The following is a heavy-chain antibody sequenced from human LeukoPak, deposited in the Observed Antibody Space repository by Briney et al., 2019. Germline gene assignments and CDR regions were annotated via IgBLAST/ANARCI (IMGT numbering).Heavy chain of an antibody. CDR1: GYTFTSYG. V-gene: IGHV1-69*13. CDR3: ARELSRSSGWYYYYGMDV. D-gene: IGHD6-19*01. Sequence: GASVKVSCKASGYTFTSYGISWVRQAPGQGLEWMGGIIPIFGTANYAQKFQGRVTITADESTSTAYMELSSLRSEDTAVYYCARELSRSSGWYYYYGMDVWGQGTTVTVSS. CDR2: IIPIFGTA. J-gene: IGHJ6*02.